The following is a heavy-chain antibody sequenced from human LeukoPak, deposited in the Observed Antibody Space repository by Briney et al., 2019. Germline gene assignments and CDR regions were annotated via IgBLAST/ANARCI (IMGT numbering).Heavy chain of an antibody. D-gene: IGHD3-3*01. V-gene: IGHV4-59*11. CDR1: GGSISCHY. CDR3: ARGHEAYYDFWSGYFYYYYYMDV. CDR2: IYYSGST. J-gene: IGHJ6*03. Sequence: SETLSLTCTVSGGSISCHYWSWIRQPPGKGLEWIGYIYYSGSTNYNPSLKSRVTISVDTSKNQFSLKLSSVTAADTAVYYCARGHEAYYDFWSGYFYYYYYMDVWGKGTTVTVSS.